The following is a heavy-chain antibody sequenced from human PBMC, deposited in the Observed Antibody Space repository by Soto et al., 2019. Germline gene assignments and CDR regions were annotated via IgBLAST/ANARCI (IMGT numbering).Heavy chain of an antibody. CDR1: GFTFSSYA. D-gene: IGHD4-17*01. Sequence: EVQLLESGGGLVQPGGSLRLSCAASGFTFSSYAMSWVRQAPGKGLEWVSAISGSGGSTYYADSVKGRFTISRDNSKNTLYLQMNSLRAKDTAVYYCAKDAAYDYGEVGAYFDYWGQGTLVTVSS. J-gene: IGHJ4*02. CDR3: AKDAAYDYGEVGAYFDY. CDR2: ISGSGGST. V-gene: IGHV3-23*01.